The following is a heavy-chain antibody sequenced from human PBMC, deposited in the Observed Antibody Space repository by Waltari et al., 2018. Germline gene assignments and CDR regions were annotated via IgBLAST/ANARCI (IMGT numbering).Heavy chain of an antibody. CDR1: GYTFTDNL. V-gene: IGHV1-2*02. Sequence: QVQLVQSGGEVKRPGASVKVSCKSSGYTFTDNLIHWVRQAPGQGLEWMGWNNPKNGDTKYEQKSQGRVTTTSDTSIDTVYLEMSSLTSDDTAVYYCARGRLTLVRGIIGGPTAIDGYSCYMDVWGKGTTVTVSS. J-gene: IGHJ6*03. D-gene: IGHD3-10*01. CDR2: NNPKNGDT. CDR3: ARGRLTLVRGIIGGPTAIDGYSCYMDV.